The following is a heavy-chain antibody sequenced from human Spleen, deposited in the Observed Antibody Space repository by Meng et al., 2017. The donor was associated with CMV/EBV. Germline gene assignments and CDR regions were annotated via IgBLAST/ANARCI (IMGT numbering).Heavy chain of an antibody. CDR2: INHSGST. V-gene: IGHV4-34*01. CDR1: GGSFSGDY. D-gene: IGHD3-22*01. J-gene: IGHJ5*02. Sequence: VQLQQWGSGLLKPSETPPPTCAVYGGSFSGDYWSLIRQPPGKGLEWIGEINHSGSTNYNPSLKSRVTISVDTSKNQFSLKLSSVTAADTAVYYCAKSRGYYVSWFDPWGQGTLVTVSS. CDR3: AKSRGYYVSWFDP.